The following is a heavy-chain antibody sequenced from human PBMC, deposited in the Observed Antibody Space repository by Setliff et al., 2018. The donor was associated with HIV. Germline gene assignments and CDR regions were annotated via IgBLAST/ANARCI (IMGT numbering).Heavy chain of an antibody. D-gene: IGHD6-6*01. CDR1: GDSISSSAYY. Sequence: PSETLSLTCTVSGDSISSSAYYWGWIRQPPGKGLEWIGSIYYSGSTYYNPSLKSRVTISVDTSKNQFSLKLSSVTAADTAVYYCARAVQLGYFDYWGQGTLVTVSS. V-gene: IGHV4-39*07. J-gene: IGHJ4*02. CDR2: IYYSGST. CDR3: ARAVQLGYFDY.